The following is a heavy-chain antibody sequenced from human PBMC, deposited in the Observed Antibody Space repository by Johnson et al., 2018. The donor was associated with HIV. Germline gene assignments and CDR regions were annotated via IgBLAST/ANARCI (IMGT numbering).Heavy chain of an antibody. D-gene: IGHD2-8*01. J-gene: IGHJ3*01. V-gene: IGHV3-30*04. CDR1: GFTFSRNA. Sequence: QVQLVESGGGVVQPGRSLEISCTATGFTFSRNAMHWVRQPPGKGLEWVAVISFDGTNKHYGDSVRGSFTIARDNSKSTLSLQMNSLTTEDTAIYLGVRGSLTDDSFADWGQGTMVLVSS. CDR3: VRGSLTDDSFAD. CDR2: ISFDGTNK.